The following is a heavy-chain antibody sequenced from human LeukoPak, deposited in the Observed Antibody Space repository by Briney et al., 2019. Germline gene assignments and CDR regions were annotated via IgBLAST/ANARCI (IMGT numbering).Heavy chain of an antibody. D-gene: IGHD6-13*01. CDR2: ISGSGGST. CDR1: GFTFSSYA. J-gene: IGHJ2*01. CDR3: AKSAGSSWSWFLDL. Sequence: PGGSLRLSCAASGFTFSSYAMSWVRQAPGKGLEWVSAISGSGGSTYYADSVKGRFTISRDNSKNTLYLQMNTLRVEDTAVYYCAKSAGSSWSWFLDLWGRGTLVIVSS. V-gene: IGHV3-23*01.